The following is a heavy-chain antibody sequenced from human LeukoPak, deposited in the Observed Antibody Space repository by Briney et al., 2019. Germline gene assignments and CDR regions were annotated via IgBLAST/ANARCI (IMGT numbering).Heavy chain of an antibody. Sequence: PGRSLRLSCAASGFTFSSYAMHWVRQAPGKGLEWVAVISYDGSNKYYADSVKGRFTISRDNSKNTLYLQMNSLRAEDTAVYYCARVGITEYYYYYMDVWGKGTTVTVSS. CDR3: ARVGITEYYYYYMDV. CDR2: ISYDGSNK. V-gene: IGHV3-30*01. CDR1: GFTFSSYA. D-gene: IGHD1-14*01. J-gene: IGHJ6*03.